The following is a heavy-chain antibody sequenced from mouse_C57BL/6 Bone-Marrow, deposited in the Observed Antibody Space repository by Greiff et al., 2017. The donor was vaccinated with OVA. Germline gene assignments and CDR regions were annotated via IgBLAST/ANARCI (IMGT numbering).Heavy chain of an antibody. CDR1: GYTFTDYY. CDR2: INPYNGGT. CDR3: ARWPTVVPSDY. V-gene: IGHV1-19*01. Sequence: EVQLQQSGPVLVKPGASVKMSCKASGYTFTDYYMNWVKQSHGKSLEWIGVINPYNGGTSYNQKFKGKATLTVYKSSSTAYMELNSLTSEDSAVYYCARWPTVVPSDYWGQGTTLTVSS. J-gene: IGHJ2*01. D-gene: IGHD1-1*01.